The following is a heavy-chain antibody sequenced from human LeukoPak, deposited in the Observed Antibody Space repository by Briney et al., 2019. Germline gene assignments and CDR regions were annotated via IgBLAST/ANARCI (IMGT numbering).Heavy chain of an antibody. J-gene: IGHJ4*02. CDR1: GGSISSSNYY. D-gene: IGHD3-10*01. CDR3: ARVAGKRITMVRGVGLDY. Sequence: ASETLSLTCTVSGGSISSSNYYWGWIRQPPGKGLEWIGEINHSGSTNYNPSLKSRVTISVDTSKNQFSLKLSSVTAADTAVYYCARVAGKRITMVRGVGLDYWGQGTLVTVSS. CDR2: INHSGST. V-gene: IGHV4-39*07.